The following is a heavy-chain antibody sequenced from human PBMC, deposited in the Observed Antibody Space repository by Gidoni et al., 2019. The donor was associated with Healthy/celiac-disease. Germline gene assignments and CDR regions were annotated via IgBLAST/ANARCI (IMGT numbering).Heavy chain of an antibody. V-gene: IGHV3-23*01. Sequence: EVQLLESGGGLVQPGGSLRLSCAASGFTFSSYAMSWVRQAPGKGLEWVSAISCSGGSTYYADSVKGRFTISRDNSKNTLYLQMNSLRAEDTSVYYCAKDGRYCSGGSCYYTYYYYYMDVWGKGTTVTVSS. CDR1: GFTFSSYA. J-gene: IGHJ6*03. D-gene: IGHD2-15*01. CDR3: AKDGRYCSGGSCYYTYYYYYMDV. CDR2: ISCSGGST.